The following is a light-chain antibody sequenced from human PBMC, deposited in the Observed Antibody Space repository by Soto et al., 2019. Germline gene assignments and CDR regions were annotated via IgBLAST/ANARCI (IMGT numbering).Light chain of an antibody. Sequence: DIQMTQSPSTLSASVGDRITITCRASQSVSRRLAWYQQKPGKAPKLLIYDASSLESGVPSRFSGRGSGTEFTLTISSLQPDDCATYYCKTNNSYSLHTFGQGTKLEIK. CDR3: KTNNSYSLHT. CDR2: DAS. V-gene: IGKV1-5*01. CDR1: QSVSRR. J-gene: IGKJ2*01.